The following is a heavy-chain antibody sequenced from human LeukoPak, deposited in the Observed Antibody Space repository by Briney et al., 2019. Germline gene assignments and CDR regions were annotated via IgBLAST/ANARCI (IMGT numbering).Heavy chain of an antibody. Sequence: GGSLRLSCAASGFNFSAYAMRWVRQAPGKGLEWASSISGADDKTYNYYADYVKSRFIISTDNSKNILYLQTNSLRVEDTAVYYCAKDLRGVTVAGTFDSWGQGTLVTVSS. J-gene: IGHJ4*02. CDR3: AKDLRGVTVAGTFDS. V-gene: IGHV3-23*01. CDR1: GFNFSAYA. CDR2: ISGADDKT. D-gene: IGHD6-19*01.